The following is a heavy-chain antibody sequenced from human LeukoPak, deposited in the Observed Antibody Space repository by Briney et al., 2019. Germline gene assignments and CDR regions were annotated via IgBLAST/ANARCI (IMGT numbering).Heavy chain of an antibody. CDR2: ISGSGGST. Sequence: GGSLRLSCAASGFTFSSSAMSWVRQAPGKGLEWVSAISGSGGSTYFADSVKGRFTISRDNSKNTLYLQMNSLRAEDTAVYYCAKLGKHDCGGDCYWRYFDYWGQGTLVTVSS. J-gene: IGHJ4*02. D-gene: IGHD2-21*02. CDR1: GFTFSSSA. CDR3: AKLGKHDCGGDCYWRYFDY. V-gene: IGHV3-23*01.